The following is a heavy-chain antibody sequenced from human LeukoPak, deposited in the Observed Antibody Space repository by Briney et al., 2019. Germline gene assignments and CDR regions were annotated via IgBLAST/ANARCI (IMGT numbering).Heavy chain of an antibody. Sequence: SETLSLTCAVYGGSFSGYYWGWIRQPPGKGLEWIGEINHSGSTNYNPSLKSRVTISIDTSKKQFSLNLNSVTAADTAVYCCARQSSGWPYYYYYMDVWGKGTTVTISS. CDR1: GGSFSGYY. D-gene: IGHD6-19*01. CDR2: INHSGST. CDR3: ARQSSGWPYYYYYMDV. V-gene: IGHV4-34*01. J-gene: IGHJ6*03.